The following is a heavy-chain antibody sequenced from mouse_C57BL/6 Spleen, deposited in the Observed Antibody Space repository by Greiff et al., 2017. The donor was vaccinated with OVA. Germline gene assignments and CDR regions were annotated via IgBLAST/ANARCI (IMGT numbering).Heavy chain of an antibody. CDR1: GYTFTSYT. Sequence: QVQLQQSGAELARPGASVKMSCKASGYTFTSYTMHWVKQRPGQGLEWIGYINPSSGYTKYNQKFKDKATLTADKSSSTAYMQLSSLTSEDSAVYYCAREIATVVAMDYWGQGTSVTVSS. CDR3: AREIATVVAMDY. CDR2: INPSSGYT. J-gene: IGHJ4*01. D-gene: IGHD1-1*01. V-gene: IGHV1-4*01.